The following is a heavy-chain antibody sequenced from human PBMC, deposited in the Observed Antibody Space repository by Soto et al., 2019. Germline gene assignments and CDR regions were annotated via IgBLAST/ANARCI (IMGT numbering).Heavy chain of an antibody. CDR2: ISSSSSYI. J-gene: IGHJ3*02. CDR1: GFTFSSYS. D-gene: IGHD2-8*02. V-gene: IGHV3-21*01. CDR3: ARESVWSDAFDI. Sequence: PGGSLRLSCAASGFTFSSYSMNWVRQAPGKGLEWVSSISSSSSYIYYADSVKGRFTISRDNAKNSLYLQMNSLRAEDTAVYYCARESVWSDAFDIWGQGTMVTVSS.